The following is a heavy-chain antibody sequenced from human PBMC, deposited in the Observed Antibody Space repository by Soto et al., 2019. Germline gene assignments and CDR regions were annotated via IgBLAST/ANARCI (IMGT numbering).Heavy chain of an antibody. V-gene: IGHV3-23*01. J-gene: IGHJ4*02. CDR2: IYGNGRST. CDR1: GFTFSIYT. Sequence: EVQLLESGGGLVQPAGSLRLSCAASGFTFSIYTMSWFRQAPGKGLEWVSSIYGNGRSTFYSASVEGRFTISRDNSGNTVYLQMSSLRVEDTAIYYCAKDFTPDSRWDIDYWGQGSLVTVSS. D-gene: IGHD1-26*01. CDR3: AKDFTPDSRWDIDY.